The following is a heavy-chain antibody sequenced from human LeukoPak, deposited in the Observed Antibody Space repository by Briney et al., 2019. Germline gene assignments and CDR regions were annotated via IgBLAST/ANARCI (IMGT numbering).Heavy chain of an antibody. Sequence: GTSVKVSCKASGFIFSSSALQWVRQARGQRLEWIGWIVVGSGNTNYAQNFQERVTITRDMSTSTAYMELSSLRSEDTAVYYCVADCYGDCIDWGQGTLVTVSS. D-gene: IGHD4-17*01. CDR3: VADCYGDCID. V-gene: IGHV1-58*01. CDR1: GFIFSSSA. J-gene: IGHJ4*02. CDR2: IVVGSGNT.